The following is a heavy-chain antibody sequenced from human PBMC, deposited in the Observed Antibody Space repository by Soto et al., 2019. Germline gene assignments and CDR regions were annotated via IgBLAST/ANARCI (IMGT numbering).Heavy chain of an antibody. V-gene: IGHV4-30-4*01. Sequence: SETLSLTCTVSGGSISSGDYYWSWIRQPPGKGLEWIGYIYYSGSTYYNPSLKSRVTISVDTSKNQFSLKLSSVTAADTAVYYCARDSSVLRYFDRRGNYYGMDVWGQGTTVTVSS. CDR1: GGSISSGDYY. D-gene: IGHD3-9*01. CDR3: ARDSSVLRYFDRRGNYYGMDV. CDR2: IYYSGST. J-gene: IGHJ6*02.